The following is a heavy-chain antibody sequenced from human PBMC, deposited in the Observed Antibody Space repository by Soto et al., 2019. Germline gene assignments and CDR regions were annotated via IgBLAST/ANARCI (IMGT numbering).Heavy chain of an antibody. CDR2: IYYSGNT. Sequence: SETLSLTCSVSGGSISSGYYYWSWIRQPPGKGLEWIGNIYYSGNTYYNPSLKSRLTISIGTSKNQFSLKLSSVTAADTAVYYGARAHDFWGGRQQPIDSWGQGTLVTVSS. CDR1: GGSISSGYYY. D-gene: IGHD3-3*01. V-gene: IGHV4-30-4*01. CDR3: ARAHDFWGGRQQPIDS. J-gene: IGHJ4*02.